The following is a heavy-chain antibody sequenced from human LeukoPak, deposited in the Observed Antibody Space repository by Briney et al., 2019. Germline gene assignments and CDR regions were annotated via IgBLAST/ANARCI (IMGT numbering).Heavy chain of an antibody. J-gene: IGHJ4*02. CDR3: AKSGGYGLIDY. CDR2: IYSSGST. CDR1: GASISGSGYY. Sequence: PSETLSLTCTVSGASISGSGYYWGWIRQPPGTGLEWIASIYSSGSTYYNASLQSRVTISIETSKNQISLRLNSVTAADTAMYYCAKSGGYGLIDYWGQGTLVTVSS. D-gene: IGHD1-26*01. V-gene: IGHV4-39*01.